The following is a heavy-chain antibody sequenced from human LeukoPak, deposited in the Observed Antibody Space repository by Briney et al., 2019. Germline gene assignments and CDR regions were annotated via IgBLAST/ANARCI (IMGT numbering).Heavy chain of an antibody. J-gene: IGHJ4*02. CDR1: GFTFSSYG. CDR2: ISYDGSNK. CDR3: AKDHRPYSSSGDFDY. D-gene: IGHD6-6*01. V-gene: IGHV3-30*18. Sequence: GRSLRLSCAASGFTFSSYGMHWVRQAPGKGLEWVAVISYDGSNKYYADSVKGRFTISRDNSKNTLYLQMNSLRAEDTAVYYCAKDHRPYSSSGDFDYWGQGTLVTVSS.